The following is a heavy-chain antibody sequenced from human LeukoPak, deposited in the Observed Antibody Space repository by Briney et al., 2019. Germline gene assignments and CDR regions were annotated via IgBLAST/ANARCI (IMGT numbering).Heavy chain of an antibody. V-gene: IGHV4-59*01. CDR1: GGSINTYY. CDR3: ARAGEGRVPFDY. Sequence: PSETLSLTCTVSGGSINTYYWSWIRQPPGKGLEWIGYINYIGSTNYNPSLKSRVTISVDTSKNQFSLKLSSVTAADTAVYYCARAGEGRVPFDYWGQGTLVTVSS. J-gene: IGHJ4*02. D-gene: IGHD7-27*01. CDR2: INYIGST.